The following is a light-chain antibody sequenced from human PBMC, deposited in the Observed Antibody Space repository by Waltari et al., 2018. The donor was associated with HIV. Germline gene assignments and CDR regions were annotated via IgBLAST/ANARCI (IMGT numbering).Light chain of an antibody. CDR2: GAS. J-gene: IGKJ4*01. Sequence: EFVLTQSPGTLSLSPGHRATLPCRASQSVSSSYLAWYQQRPGQAPRLIIYGASSRAAGIPDRFSGSGSGTDFALTISSLEPEDFAVYYCQQYGSSPITFGGGTKVEIK. V-gene: IGKV3-20*01. CDR1: QSVSSSY. CDR3: QQYGSSPIT.